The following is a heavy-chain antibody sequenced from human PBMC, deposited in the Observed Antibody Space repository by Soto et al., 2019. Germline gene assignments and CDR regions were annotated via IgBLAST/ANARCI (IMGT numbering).Heavy chain of an antibody. J-gene: IGHJ4*02. CDR3: ATSFRYFDN. Sequence: EVQLLESGGALEHPGGSLRLSCAASGFAFSTYAMTWVRQAPGKGLEWVSVISGSGGSSYYAASVKGRFTISRDNSKNTVTLQMNNLTLDDTAVYYCATSFRYFDNWGQGTRVTVSS. V-gene: IGHV3-23*01. CDR1: GFAFSTYA. CDR2: ISGSGGSS. D-gene: IGHD3-9*01.